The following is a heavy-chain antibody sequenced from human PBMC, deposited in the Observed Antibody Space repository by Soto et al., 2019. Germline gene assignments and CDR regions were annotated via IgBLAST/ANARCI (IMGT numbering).Heavy chain of an antibody. D-gene: IGHD3-3*01. CDR2: IKEDGSDK. CDR3: ASTRGY. CDR1: GFPFSTYW. J-gene: IGHJ4*02. Sequence: EVQLMESGGGLVQPGGSLTLSCAASGFPFSTYWMNWVRQAPGKGLEWVANIKEDGSDKYYVDSVKGRFTISRDNTKNSLYLQMNSLRVEDTAVYYCASTRGYWGQGTLVTVSS. V-gene: IGHV3-7*05.